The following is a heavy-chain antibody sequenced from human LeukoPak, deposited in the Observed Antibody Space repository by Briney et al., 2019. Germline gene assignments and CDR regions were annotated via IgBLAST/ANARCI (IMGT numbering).Heavy chain of an antibody. CDR1: GGSFSGYY. J-gene: IGHJ5*02. CDR2: INHSGST. CDR3: ARGHNWFDP. Sequence: PSETLSLTCAVYGGSFSGYYWSWIRQPPGKGLEWIGEINHSGSTNYNPSLKSRVTISVDTSKNQFSLKLSSVTAADTAVYYCARGHNWFDPWGQGTPVTVSS. V-gene: IGHV4-34*01.